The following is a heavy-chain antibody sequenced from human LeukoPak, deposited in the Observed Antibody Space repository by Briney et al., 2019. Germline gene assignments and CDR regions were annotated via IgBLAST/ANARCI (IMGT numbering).Heavy chain of an antibody. CDR3: AKAYYGDYYDY. Sequence: GGSLRLSCAASGFPFSTNAMTWVRKAPGKGLEWVSAISGSGVTTYYADSVKGRFTISRDNSRNTLYLQMNSLRAEDTAVYYCAKAYYGDYYDYWGQRTLVTVSS. CDR2: ISGSGVTT. D-gene: IGHD3-3*01. CDR1: GFPFSTNA. V-gene: IGHV3-23*01. J-gene: IGHJ4*02.